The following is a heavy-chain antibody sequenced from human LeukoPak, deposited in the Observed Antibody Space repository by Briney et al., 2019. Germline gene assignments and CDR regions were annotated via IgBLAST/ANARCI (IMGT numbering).Heavy chain of an antibody. CDR2: ISWNSGSI. CDR3: ARLPGDSAYFDY. CDR1: GFTFDDYA. V-gene: IGHV3-9*01. Sequence: GGSLRLSCAASGFTFDDYAMHWVRQAPGKGLEWVSGISWNSGSIGYVDSVRGRFTISRDNAKNSLCLQMDSLRAEDTAVYYCARLPGDSAYFDYWGQGTLVTVSS. J-gene: IGHJ4*02. D-gene: IGHD2-21*02.